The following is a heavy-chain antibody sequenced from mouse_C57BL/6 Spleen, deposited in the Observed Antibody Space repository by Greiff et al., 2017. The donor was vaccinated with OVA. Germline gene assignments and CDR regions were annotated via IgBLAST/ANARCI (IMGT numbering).Heavy chain of an antibody. J-gene: IGHJ3*01. Sequence: EVQLQQSGAELVRPGASVKLSCTASGFNIKDDYMHWVKQRPEQGLEWIGWIDPENGDTEYASKFQGKATITADTSSNTAYLQLSSLTSDDTAVYYCTTGYYYGSSYPAWFAYWGQGTLVTVSA. CDR2: IDPENGDT. V-gene: IGHV14-4*01. D-gene: IGHD1-1*01. CDR1: GFNIKDDY. CDR3: TTGYYYGSSYPAWFAY.